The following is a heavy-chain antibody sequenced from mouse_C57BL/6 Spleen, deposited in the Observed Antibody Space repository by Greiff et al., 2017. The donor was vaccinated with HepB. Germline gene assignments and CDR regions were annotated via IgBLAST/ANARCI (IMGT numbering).Heavy chain of an antibody. CDR2: INPSTGGT. CDR3: ATFRWFAY. J-gene: IGHJ3*01. CDR1: GYSFTGYY. Sequence: VQLKESGPELVKPGASVKISCKASGYSFTGYYMNWVKQSPEKSLEWIGEINPSTGGTTYNQKFKAKATLTVDKSSSTAYMQLKSLTSEDSAVYYCATFRWFAYWGQGTLVTVSA. V-gene: IGHV1-42*01.